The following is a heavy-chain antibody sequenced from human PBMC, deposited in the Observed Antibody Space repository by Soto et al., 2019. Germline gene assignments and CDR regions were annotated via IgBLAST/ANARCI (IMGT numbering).Heavy chain of an antibody. CDR2: IYRGGSK. CDR1: GFTFSSNY. CDR3: ARGITIFGVVIPTGYGMDV. J-gene: IGHJ6*02. D-gene: IGHD3-3*01. Sequence: GGSLRLSCAASGFTFSSNYMSWVRQAPGKGLEWISVIYRGGSKTYADSVNDRFTTTTANSKIALYLQKNSLRAEDTAVYYCARGITIFGVVIPTGYGMDVWGQGTTVTVSS. V-gene: IGHV3-53*01.